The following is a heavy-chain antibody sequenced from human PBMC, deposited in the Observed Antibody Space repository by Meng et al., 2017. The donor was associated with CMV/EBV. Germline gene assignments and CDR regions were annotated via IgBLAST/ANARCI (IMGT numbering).Heavy chain of an antibody. V-gene: IGHV1-2*02. Sequence: VQLVQAGVGVKKPGASVDVSCKAPGYTVTDYYMHWVRQAPGQWLEWMGWINPNDDTNYAQNFQGRVTMTKDMSINTVYMELSRLTSDDTAVYYCARSSGWSRFDYWGLGTLVTVSS. CDR1: GYTVTDYY. CDR3: ARSSGWSRFDY. J-gene: IGHJ4*02. D-gene: IGHD6-19*01. CDR2: INPNDDT.